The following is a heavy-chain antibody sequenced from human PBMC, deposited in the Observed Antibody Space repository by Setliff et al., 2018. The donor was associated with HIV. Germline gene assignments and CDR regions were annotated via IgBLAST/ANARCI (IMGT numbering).Heavy chain of an antibody. V-gene: IGHV4-38-2*01. CDR1: GYSISSGYY. CDR2: IYHSGST. CDR3: ARLWDTELGDY. D-gene: IGHD5-18*01. J-gene: IGHJ4*02. Sequence: SETLPLTCAVSGYSISSGYYWGWIRQPPGKGLEWIGSIYHSGSTYYNPSLKSRVTISVDTSKNQFSLKLSSVTAADTAVYYCARLWDTELGDYWGQGTLVTVSS.